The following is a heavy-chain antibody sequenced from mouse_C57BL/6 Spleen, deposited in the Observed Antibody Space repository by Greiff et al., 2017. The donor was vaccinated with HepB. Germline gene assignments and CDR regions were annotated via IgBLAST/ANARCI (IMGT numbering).Heavy chain of an antibody. CDR2: ISNGGGST. D-gene: IGHD2-5*01. CDR1: GFTFSDYY. CDR3: ARDYSNSVGYFDY. Sequence: EVKLMESGGGLVQPGGSLKLSCAASGFTFSDYYMYWVRQTPEKRLEWVAYISNGGGSTYYPDTVKGRFTISRDNAKNTLYLQMSRLKSEDTAMYYCARDYSNSVGYFDYWGQGTTLTVSS. J-gene: IGHJ2*01. V-gene: IGHV5-12*01.